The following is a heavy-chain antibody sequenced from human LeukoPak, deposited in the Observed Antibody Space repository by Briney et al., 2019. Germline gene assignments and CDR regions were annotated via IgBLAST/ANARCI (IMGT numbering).Heavy chain of an antibody. J-gene: IGHJ4*02. Sequence: GGSLRLSCAASEFTFSNYAMNWVRQAPGKGLEWVSSIGGSDVSTYYADSVTGRYTISRDNSKNTLYLQMNSLRVQDTAIYYCAKILWFTTGSYIFDYWGQGTLVTVSS. CDR3: AKILWFTTGSYIFDY. V-gene: IGHV3-23*01. CDR2: IGGSDVST. CDR1: EFTFSNYA. D-gene: IGHD3-10*01.